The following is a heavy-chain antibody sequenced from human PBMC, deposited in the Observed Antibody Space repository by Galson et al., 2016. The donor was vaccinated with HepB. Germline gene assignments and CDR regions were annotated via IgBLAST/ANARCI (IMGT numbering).Heavy chain of an antibody. CDR1: GFTFSSYA. V-gene: IGHV3-23*01. CDR2: IRCNGGST. J-gene: IGHJ6*02. Sequence: SLRLSCAASGFTFSSYAMRWVRQAPGKGLEWLSAIRCNGGSTYYADSVKGRFTISRDNSKNTLYLQMNSLRDEDTAVYYCAKASSPGYYYGMDVWGQGTTVTVSS. D-gene: IGHD6-13*01. CDR3: AKASSPGYYYGMDV.